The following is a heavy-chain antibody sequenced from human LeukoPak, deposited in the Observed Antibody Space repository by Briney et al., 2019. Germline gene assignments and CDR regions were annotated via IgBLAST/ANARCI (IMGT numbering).Heavy chain of an antibody. Sequence: SGGSLRLSCAASGFTFSNAWMSWVRQAPGKGLEWVGRIKSKTDGGTTDYAAPVKGRFTISRDDSKNTLYLQMNSLKTEDTAVYYCTTDLSKAGVKWELLPLTWFDPWGQGTLVTVSS. J-gene: IGHJ5*02. V-gene: IGHV3-15*01. CDR2: IKSKTDGGTT. CDR1: GFTFSNAW. CDR3: TTDLSKAGVKWELLPLTWFDP. D-gene: IGHD1-26*01.